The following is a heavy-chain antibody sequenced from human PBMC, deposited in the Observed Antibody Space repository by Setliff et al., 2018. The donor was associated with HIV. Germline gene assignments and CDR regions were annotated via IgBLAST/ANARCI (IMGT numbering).Heavy chain of an antibody. J-gene: IGHJ4*02. CDR3: ARGIAAAGR. V-gene: IGHV4-39*07. CDR1: GGSISSSSYY. Sequence: LSLTCTVSGGSISSSSYYWGWIRQPPGKGLEWIGNIFYSGHTFYNTSLKSRVTISVDTSKNQFSLKLSSVTAADTAVYYCARGIAAAGRWGQGTLVTVSS. D-gene: IGHD6-13*01. CDR2: IFYSGHT.